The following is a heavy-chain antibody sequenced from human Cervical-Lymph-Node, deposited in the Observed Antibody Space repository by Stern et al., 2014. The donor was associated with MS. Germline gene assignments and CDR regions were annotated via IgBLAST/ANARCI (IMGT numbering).Heavy chain of an antibody. D-gene: IGHD1-1*01. Sequence: VQLVESGPEVKKPGTSVKVSCKASGITFSHSAIQWLRQARGQRPEWIGGVVVFNGDVNYPTRVQERVTITTDMSTRTVCMEQRSLRSDDTAIYYCASERYTYCDDQRPPGGFDPWGQGTLVTVSS. CDR2: VVVFNGDV. J-gene: IGHJ5*02. CDR1: GITFSHSA. V-gene: IGHV1-58*02. CDR3: ASERYTYCDDQRPPGGFDP.